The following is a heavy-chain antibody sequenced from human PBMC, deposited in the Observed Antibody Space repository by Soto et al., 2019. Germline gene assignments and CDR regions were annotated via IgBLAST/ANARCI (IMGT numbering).Heavy chain of an antibody. V-gene: IGHV4-30-4*01. Sequence: QVQLQASGPGLVKPSETLSLTCTVSGGSISGGIYYWSWVLQSPGKGLEWIGYIFHSGSTFYNPSLGSRVTISVDPSKNQSSLRLSSVTAADTAVYYCAREIIPLTTAWYFDLWGRGTLGTVS. CDR1: GGSISGGIYY. CDR3: AREIIPLTTAWYFDL. CDR2: IFHSGST. D-gene: IGHD4-17*01. J-gene: IGHJ2*01.